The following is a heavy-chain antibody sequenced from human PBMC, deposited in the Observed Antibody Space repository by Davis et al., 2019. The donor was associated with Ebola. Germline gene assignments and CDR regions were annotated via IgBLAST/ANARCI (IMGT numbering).Heavy chain of an antibody. CDR3: ARAQFPTTSDH. CDR2: INPHNGNT. J-gene: IGHJ4*02. V-gene: IGHV1-18*04. Sequence: ASVKVSCKASGYTFTNYGITWVRQAPGQGLEWMGWINPHNGNTNYAQNVQGRDIMTSDTATTTAYMEVGSLRSDDTAVYYCARAQFPTTSDHWGQGTLVTVSS. CDR1: GYTFTNYG. D-gene: IGHD1-1*01.